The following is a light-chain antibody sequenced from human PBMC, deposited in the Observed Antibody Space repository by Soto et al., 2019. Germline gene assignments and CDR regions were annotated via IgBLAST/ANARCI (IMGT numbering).Light chain of an antibody. Sequence: EIVLTQSPGTLSLSPGERVTLSCRASQSLSINYLAWYQVKPGQPPSLLIYDASSRAAGIPDRFSGSGSGTDFTLTISRREPEDFAVYYCQHYVSSPHTFGQGTKLEIK. CDR1: QSLSINY. V-gene: IGKV3-20*01. CDR3: QHYVSSPHT. CDR2: DAS. J-gene: IGKJ2*01.